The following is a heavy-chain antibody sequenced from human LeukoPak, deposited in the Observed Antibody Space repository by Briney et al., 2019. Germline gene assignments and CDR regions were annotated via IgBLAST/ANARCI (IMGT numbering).Heavy chain of an antibody. D-gene: IGHD3-10*01. CDR1: GFTFTNYW. V-gene: IGHV3-7*04. J-gene: IGHJ4*02. CDR3: ARAYYYDSKNYYNPTSSFDY. Sequence: GRSLRLSCEASGFTFTNYWMGWVRQAPGKGLEWVANINQDGSETYFVDSVKGRFTISRDNAKNSLNLQMNSLRAEDTAVYYCARAYYYDSKNYYNPTSSFDYWGQGTLVTVAS. CDR2: INQDGSET.